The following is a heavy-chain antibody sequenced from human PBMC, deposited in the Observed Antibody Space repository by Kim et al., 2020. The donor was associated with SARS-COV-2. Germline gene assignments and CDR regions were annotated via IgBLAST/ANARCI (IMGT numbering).Heavy chain of an antibody. Sequence: RRVTISVDTSKNQFSLKLSSVTAADTAVYYCARDMEQEYSSGWYVGYFDLWGRGTLVTVSS. V-gene: IGHV4-59*01. D-gene: IGHD6-19*01. CDR3: ARDMEQEYSSGWYVGYFDL. J-gene: IGHJ2*01.